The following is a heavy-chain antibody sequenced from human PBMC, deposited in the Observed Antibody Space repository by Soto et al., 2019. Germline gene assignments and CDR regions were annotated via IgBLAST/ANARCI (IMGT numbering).Heavy chain of an antibody. D-gene: IGHD3-10*01. CDR1: GDSISGGGFS. CDR3: ARGPYFGSGSTD. V-gene: IGHV4-30-2*06. Sequence: SETLSLTCAVSGDSISGGGFSWNWIRQSPGKGLEWIGYIYPSGTSYFNPSLKSRVSISLDKSRNQFSLRLSSMTAADTAVYYCARGPYFGSGSTDWGHGTLVTVSS. CDR2: IYPSGTS. J-gene: IGHJ4*01.